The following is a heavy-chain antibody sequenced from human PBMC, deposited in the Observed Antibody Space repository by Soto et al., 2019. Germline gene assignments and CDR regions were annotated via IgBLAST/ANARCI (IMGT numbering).Heavy chain of an antibody. CDR1: GYTFTNFG. V-gene: IGHV1-18*01. CDR3: ARVIPGVEAWFDP. CDR2: ISAYTDTP. D-gene: IGHD2-2*01. Sequence: QVQLVQSGAEVKKPGASVKVSCRASGYTFTNFGVTWVRRAPGQGLEWMGRISAYTDTPNYAQKFQGRVTRTIDTSTSTGYMDLRSLTSDDTAVYYCARVIPGVEAWFDPWGQGTLVTVSS. J-gene: IGHJ5*02.